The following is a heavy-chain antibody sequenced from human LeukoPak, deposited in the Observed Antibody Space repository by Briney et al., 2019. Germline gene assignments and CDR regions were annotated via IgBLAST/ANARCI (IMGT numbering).Heavy chain of an antibody. D-gene: IGHD3-22*01. CDR3: AKDHESDGYPCLDH. Sequence: GSXRLSCAASGFTFSRLAMTWVRQAPGKGLEWVSTISASGPYYADAVRGRFTISRDNSRNTLSLQMDSLRAEDTAVYYCAKDHESDGYPCLDHWGLGTLVTVSS. CDR1: GFTFSRLA. V-gene: IGHV3-23*01. CDR2: ISASGP. J-gene: IGHJ4*02.